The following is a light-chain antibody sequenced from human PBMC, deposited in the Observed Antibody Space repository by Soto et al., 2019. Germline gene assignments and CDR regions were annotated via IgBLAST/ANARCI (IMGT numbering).Light chain of an antibody. CDR3: QQYTGPPTT. CDR2: GAS. Sequence: EIILTQSPDTLSLSPVERATLSCRASQTVSSNYLAWCQQRPGQAPRLLIYGASTRAAGIPDRFSGSGSGTDFTLTITRLEPEDSAVYFCQQYTGPPTTFGQGTKVDI. J-gene: IGKJ1*01. V-gene: IGKV3-20*01. CDR1: QTVSSNY.